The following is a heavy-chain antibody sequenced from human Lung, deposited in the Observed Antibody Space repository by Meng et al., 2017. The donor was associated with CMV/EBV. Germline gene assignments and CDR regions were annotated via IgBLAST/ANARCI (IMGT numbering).Heavy chain of an antibody. V-gene: IGHV3-30*02. D-gene: IGHD1-26*01. CDR1: GFYFSDYG. CDR3: ARSYNGKYDPPYYYYYYGMDV. Sequence: GGSLRLXXTASGFYFSDYGMHWVRQAPGKGLEWVTFIHYDESDKYYTDSVKGRFTISRDNSKKTLYLQMNSLRAEDTAVYYCARSYNGKYDPPYYYYYYGMDVWGQGTXVTVSS. J-gene: IGHJ6*02. CDR2: IHYDESDK.